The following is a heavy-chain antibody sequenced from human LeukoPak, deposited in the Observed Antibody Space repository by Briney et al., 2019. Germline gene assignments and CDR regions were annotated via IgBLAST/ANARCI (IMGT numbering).Heavy chain of an antibody. CDR3: ARGRDGYNYGTDY. D-gene: IGHD5-24*01. CDR2: IYTSGST. V-gene: IGHV4-61*02. Sequence: SETLSLTCTVSGGSISSGSYYWSWIRQPAGKGLEWTGRIYTSGSTNYNPSLKSRVTISVDTSKNQFSLKLSSVTAADTAVYYCARGRDGYNYGTDYWGQGTLVTVSS. J-gene: IGHJ4*02. CDR1: GGSISSGSYY.